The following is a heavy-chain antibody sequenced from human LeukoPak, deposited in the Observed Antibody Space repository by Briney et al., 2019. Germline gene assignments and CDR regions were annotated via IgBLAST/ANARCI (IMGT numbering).Heavy chain of an antibody. CDR3: ARGFYGSGSQFDY. Sequence: PSETLSLTCAVFGGSISSGDYPWSWIRQPPGKGLEWIGYIFHTGYTSYNPSLKSRVTISVDMSKNQLSLKLSSVTAADTAVYYCARGFYGSGSQFDYWGQGTLVTVSS. J-gene: IGHJ4*02. CDR2: IFHTGYT. V-gene: IGHV4-30-2*01. D-gene: IGHD3-10*01. CDR1: GGSISSGDYP.